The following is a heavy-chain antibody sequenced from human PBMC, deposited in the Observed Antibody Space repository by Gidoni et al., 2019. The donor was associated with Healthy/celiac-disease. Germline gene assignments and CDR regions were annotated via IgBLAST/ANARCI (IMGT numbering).Heavy chain of an antibody. J-gene: IGHJ6*02. CDR1: GGTFSSYA. D-gene: IGHD1-7*01. V-gene: IGHV1-69*06. CDR3: ARDSPPITGTTGGIISYYGMDV. Sequence: QVQLVQSGAEVKKPGSSVKLSCTASGGTFSSYAIRRLRQAPGQGLEWMGGIIPIFGTANYAQKFQGRVTITADKSTSTAYMELSSLRSEDTAVYYCARDSPPITGTTGGIISYYGMDVWGQGTTVTVSS. CDR2: IIPIFGTA.